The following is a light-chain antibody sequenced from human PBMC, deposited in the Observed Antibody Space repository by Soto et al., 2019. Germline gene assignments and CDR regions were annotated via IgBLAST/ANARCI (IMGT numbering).Light chain of an antibody. V-gene: IGLV2-14*01. CDR2: DVS. J-gene: IGLJ1*01. CDR3: SSYTSRSTGV. Sequence: QSALTQPASVSGSPGQSITISCTGTSSDIGGYNYVSWYQQHPGKAPKLMIYDVSNRPSGVFNRFSGSKSGNTASLTISGLQAEDEADYYCSSYTSRSTGVFGTGTRSPS. CDR1: SSDIGGYNY.